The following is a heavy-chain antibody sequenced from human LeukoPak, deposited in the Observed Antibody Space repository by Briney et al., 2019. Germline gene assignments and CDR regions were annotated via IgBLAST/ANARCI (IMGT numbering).Heavy chain of an antibody. Sequence: SETLSLTCTVSGGSISSSSYYWGWIRQPPGKGLEWIGSIYYSGSTYYNPSLKSRVTISVDTSKNQFSLKLSSVTAADTAVYYCARLGYYDILTPSGWFDPWGQGALVTVSS. V-gene: IGHV4-39*01. J-gene: IGHJ5*02. CDR3: ARLGYYDILTPSGWFDP. D-gene: IGHD3-9*01. CDR1: GGSISSSSYY. CDR2: IYYSGST.